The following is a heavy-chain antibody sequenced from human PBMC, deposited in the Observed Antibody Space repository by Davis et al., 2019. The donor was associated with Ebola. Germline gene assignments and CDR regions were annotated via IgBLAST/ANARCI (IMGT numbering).Heavy chain of an antibody. D-gene: IGHD3-10*01. J-gene: IGHJ5*02. CDR1: GGSISSSY. CDR2: IYYSGST. CDR3: ARGGLWFGESLSHWFDP. V-gene: IGHV4-59*01. Sequence: MPSETLSLTFTVSGGSISSSYWSWIRQPPGKGLEWIAYIYYSGSTNYNPSLKSRVSISLDTSKNQFSLKLSSVTAADTAVYYCARGGLWFGESLSHWFDPWGQGTLVTVSS.